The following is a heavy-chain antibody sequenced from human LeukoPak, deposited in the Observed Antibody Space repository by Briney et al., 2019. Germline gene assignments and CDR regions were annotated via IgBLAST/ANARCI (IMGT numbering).Heavy chain of an antibody. CDR2: ISASGSTT. CDR1: GFTFSGYA. J-gene: IGHJ4*02. D-gene: IGHD2-15*01. V-gene: IGHV3-NL1*01. Sequence: PGGSLRLSCAASGFTFSGYAMNWVRQAPGKGLEWVSLISASGSTTKYADSVKGRFTISRDNSKNTLYLQMNSLRAEDTAVYYCAKDGGGFDYWGQGTLVTVSS. CDR3: AKDGGGFDY.